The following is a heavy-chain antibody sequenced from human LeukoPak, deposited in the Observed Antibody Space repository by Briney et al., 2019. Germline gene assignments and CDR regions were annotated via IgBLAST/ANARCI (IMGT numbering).Heavy chain of an antibody. V-gene: IGHV3-30*18. J-gene: IGHJ4*02. Sequence: GRSLRPSCAASGFTFSSYGMHWVRQAPGKGLEWVAVISYDGSNKYYADSVKGRFTISRDNSKNTLYLQMNSLRAEDTAVYYCAKDLGAAAGSDYWGQGTLVTVSS. CDR3: AKDLGAAAGSDY. CDR1: GFTFSSYG. CDR2: ISYDGSNK. D-gene: IGHD6-13*01.